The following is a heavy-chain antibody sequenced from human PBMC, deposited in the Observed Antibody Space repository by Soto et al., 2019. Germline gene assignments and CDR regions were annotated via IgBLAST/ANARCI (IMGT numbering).Heavy chain of an antibody. Sequence: SETLSLTCTVSGGSFSGYFWTWIRQPPGKGLEWLAEINHSGITNYNPSVESRVSMSVDTLKNQFSLRLYSVTAADTAVYYCVRGPYNYNSHYFDYWGQGTLVTVSS. D-gene: IGHD1-1*01. CDR1: GGSFSGYF. CDR2: INHSGIT. CDR3: VRGPYNYNSHYFDY. V-gene: IGHV4-34*01. J-gene: IGHJ4*02.